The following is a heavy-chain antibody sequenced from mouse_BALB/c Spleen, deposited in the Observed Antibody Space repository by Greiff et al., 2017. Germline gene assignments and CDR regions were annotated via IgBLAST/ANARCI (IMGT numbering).Heavy chain of an antibody. CDR1: GFTFSSYT. CDR3: TREYYYGSSYGYFDV. CDR2: ISSGGSYT. V-gene: IGHV5-6-4*01. Sequence: EVKVVESGGGLVKPGGSPKLSCAASGFTFSSYTMSWVRQTPEKRLEWVATISSGGSYTYYPDSVKGRFTISRDNAKNTLYLQMSSLKSEDTAMYYCTREYYYGSSYGYFDVWGAGTTVTVSS. J-gene: IGHJ1*01. D-gene: IGHD1-1*01.